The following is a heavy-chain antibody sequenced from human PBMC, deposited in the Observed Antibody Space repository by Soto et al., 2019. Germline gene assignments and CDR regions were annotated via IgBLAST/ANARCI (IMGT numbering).Heavy chain of an antibody. CDR1: AGSFSGYY. Sequence: PSETLSLTCAVYAGSFSGYYWSWIRQPPGKGLEWIGEINHSGSTNYNPSLKSRVTISVDTSKNQFSLKLSSVTAADTAVYYCARGRRGYSYGYKYYYYYGMDVWGQGTTVTVSS. D-gene: IGHD5-18*01. J-gene: IGHJ6*02. CDR3: ARGRRGYSYGYKYYYYYGMDV. CDR2: INHSGST. V-gene: IGHV4-34*01.